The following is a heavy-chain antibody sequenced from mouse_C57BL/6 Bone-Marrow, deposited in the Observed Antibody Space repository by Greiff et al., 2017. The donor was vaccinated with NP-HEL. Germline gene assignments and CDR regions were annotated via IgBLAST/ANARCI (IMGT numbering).Heavy chain of an antibody. Sequence: VQLQQSGAELAKPGASVKLSCKASGYTFTSYWMHWVKQRPGQGLEWIGYINPSSGYTKYNQKFKDKATLTADKSSSTAYMQLSSLTYEDSAVYYCASSDYYGSSYGGYWYFDVWGTGTTVTVSS. D-gene: IGHD1-1*01. CDR3: ASSDYYGSSYGGYWYFDV. CDR2: INPSSGYT. CDR1: GYTFTSYW. J-gene: IGHJ1*03. V-gene: IGHV1-7*01.